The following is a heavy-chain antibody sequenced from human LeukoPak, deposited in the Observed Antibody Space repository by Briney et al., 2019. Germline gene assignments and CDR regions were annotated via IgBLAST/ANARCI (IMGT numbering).Heavy chain of an antibody. D-gene: IGHD1-26*01. CDR2: INPSGGST. J-gene: IGHJ1*01. Sequence: ASVKVSCKASGYTFTSYYMHWVRQAPGQGLEWVGIINPSGGSTSYAQKFQGRVTMTRDTSTSTVYMELSRLRSEDTAVYYCAREGPLVGATAAEYFQHWGQGTLVTVSS. CDR1: GYTFTSYY. CDR3: AREGPLVGATAAEYFQH. V-gene: IGHV1-46*01.